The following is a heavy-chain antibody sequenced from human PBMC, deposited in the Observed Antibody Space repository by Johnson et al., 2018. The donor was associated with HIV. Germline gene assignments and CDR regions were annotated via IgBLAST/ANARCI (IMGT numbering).Heavy chain of an antibody. CDR2: IKQDGSEK. D-gene: IGHD6-6*01. CDR1: GFTFSSYW. V-gene: IGHV3-7*01. J-gene: IGHJ3*02. Sequence: EVQLVESGGDLVQPGGSLRLSCAASGFTFSSYWMSWVRQAPGKGLEWVANIKQDGSEKYYVDSVKGRFTISGDNAKNSLYLQMNSLRAEDTAVYYCASLAHSSSSLAFDIWGQGTMVTVSS. CDR3: ASLAHSSSSLAFDI.